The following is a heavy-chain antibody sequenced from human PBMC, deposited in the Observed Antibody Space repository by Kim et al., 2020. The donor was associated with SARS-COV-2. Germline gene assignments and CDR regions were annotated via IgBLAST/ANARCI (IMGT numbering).Heavy chain of an antibody. J-gene: IGHJ6*02. CDR3: ARESFCNATNCYNGMDV. CDR2: INTNNGNP. CDR1: GYTFTSFA. Sequence: ASVKVSCKASGYTFTSFAMNWVRQAPGQGLEWIGWINTNNGNPGYAQGFSGRFVFSLDTSVSTAYLQISSLKAEDIAVYYGARESFCNATNCYNGMDVWG. D-gene: IGHD3-3*01. V-gene: IGHV7-4-1*02.